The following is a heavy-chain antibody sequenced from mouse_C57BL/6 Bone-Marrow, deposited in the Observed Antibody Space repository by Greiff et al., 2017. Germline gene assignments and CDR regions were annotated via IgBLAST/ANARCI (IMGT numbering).Heavy chain of an antibody. CDR3: ARGYDYDGAWFAY. CDR1: GYTFTGYW. V-gene: IGHV1-9*01. Sequence: VQLVESGAELMKPGASVKLSCKATGYTFTGYWIEWVKQRPGHGLEWIGEILPGSGSTNSNEKFKGKATFTADTSSNTAYMQLSSLTTEDSAIYYCARGYDYDGAWFAYWGQGTLVTVSA. J-gene: IGHJ3*01. CDR2: ILPGSGST. D-gene: IGHD2-4*01.